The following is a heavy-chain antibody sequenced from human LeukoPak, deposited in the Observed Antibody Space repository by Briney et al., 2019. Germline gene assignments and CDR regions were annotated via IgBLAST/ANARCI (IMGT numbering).Heavy chain of an antibody. V-gene: IGHV4-61*02. CDR1: GGSISSGSYY. CDR2: IYTSGST. CDR3: ARPYGSGSYYKWDFDY. Sequence: PSQTLSLTCTVSGGSISSGSYYWSWIRQPAGKGLEWIGRIYTSGSTNYNPSLKRRVTISVDTSKNQFSLKLSSVTAADTAVYYCARPYGSGSYYKWDFDYWGQGTLVTVSS. D-gene: IGHD3-10*01. J-gene: IGHJ4*02.